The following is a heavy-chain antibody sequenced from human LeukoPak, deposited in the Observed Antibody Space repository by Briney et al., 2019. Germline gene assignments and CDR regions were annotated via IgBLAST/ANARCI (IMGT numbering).Heavy chain of an antibody. CDR3: ARDMEQWLVQDWYFDL. V-gene: IGHV3-33*01. Sequence: GGSLRLSCAASGFTFSSNGMHWVRQAPGKGLEWVAVIWYDGRNKYYADSVKGRFTISRDNSKNTLFLQMNILRAEDTAVYYCARDMEQWLVQDWYFDLWGRGTLVTVSS. J-gene: IGHJ2*01. D-gene: IGHD6-19*01. CDR1: GFTFSSNG. CDR2: IWYDGRNK.